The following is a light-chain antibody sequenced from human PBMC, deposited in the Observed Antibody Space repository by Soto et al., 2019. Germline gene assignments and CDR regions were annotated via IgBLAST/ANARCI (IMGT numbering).Light chain of an antibody. CDR3: QKYNSAPLT. CDR1: QSISNW. J-gene: IGKJ4*01. Sequence: DIQMTQSPSSLSASVGDRVTITCRASQSISNWLAWYQQKPGKVPKLLIYAASTLQSGVPSRFSGSGSGTDFTLTISSLQPADVATYYCQKYNSAPLTFGGGTKVDIK. CDR2: AAS. V-gene: IGKV1-27*01.